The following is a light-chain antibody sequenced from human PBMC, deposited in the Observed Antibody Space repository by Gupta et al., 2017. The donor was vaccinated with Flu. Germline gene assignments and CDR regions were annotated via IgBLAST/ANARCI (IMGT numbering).Light chain of an antibody. CDR2: RDS. CDR1: NIGSKN. Sequence: SYELTQPLSVSVALGQTARITCGGNNIGSKNVHWYQQKPGQAPVLVIYRDSNRPSGIPERFSGSNSGKTATLTSSRAQAGDEDDYYCQVWDSSTVVFGGGTKLTVL. CDR3: QVWDSSTVV. J-gene: IGLJ2*01. V-gene: IGLV3-9*01.